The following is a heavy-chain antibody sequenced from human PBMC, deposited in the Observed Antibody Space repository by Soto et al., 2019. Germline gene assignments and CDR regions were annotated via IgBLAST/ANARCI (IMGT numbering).Heavy chain of an antibody. CDR2: ISYDGSNK. V-gene: IGHV3-30-3*01. CDR3: ARDGYDFWSGYQYGYFDY. D-gene: IGHD3-3*01. J-gene: IGHJ4*02. CDR1: GFTFSSYA. Sequence: QVQLVESGGGVVQPGRSLRLSCAASGFTFSSYAMHWVRQAPGKGLEWVAVISYDGSNKYYADSVKGRFTISRDNSKNTLYLQMNSLRAADTAVYYCARDGYDFWSGYQYGYFDYCVQGTLVTVSS.